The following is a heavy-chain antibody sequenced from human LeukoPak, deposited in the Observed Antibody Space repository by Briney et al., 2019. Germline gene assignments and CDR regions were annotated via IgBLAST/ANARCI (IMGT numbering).Heavy chain of an antibody. CDR1: GFSFSSYG. D-gene: IGHD1-14*01. CDR3: ARDRYFQY. Sequence: PGVSLRLSCAASGFSFSSYGMSWVRQAPGKGLEWVANIKQDGSEKHYVDSVKGRFTISRDNAKNSLYLQMTSLSAEDTAVYYCARDRYFQYWGQGTLLTVSS. J-gene: IGHJ1*01. V-gene: IGHV3-7*01. CDR2: IKQDGSEK.